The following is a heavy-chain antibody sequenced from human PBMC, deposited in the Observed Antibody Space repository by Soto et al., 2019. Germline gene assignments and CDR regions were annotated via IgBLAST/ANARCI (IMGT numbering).Heavy chain of an antibody. Sequence: GESLKISCTGFGYTFTTFWVTGVRQMPGKGLEWMGRIDPRDSYVNYSPSFQGHVTISVDKSISTAYLQWGSLKASDTAMYYCARLFCSTTTCDSWFDPWGQGTLVTVSS. CDR1: GYTFTTFW. CDR2: IDPRDSYV. D-gene: IGHD2-2*01. CDR3: ARLFCSTTTCDSWFDP. J-gene: IGHJ5*02. V-gene: IGHV5-10-1*01.